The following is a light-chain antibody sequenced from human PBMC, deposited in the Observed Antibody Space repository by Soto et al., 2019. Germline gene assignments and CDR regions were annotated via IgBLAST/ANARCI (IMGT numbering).Light chain of an antibody. CDR1: QSVNSN. V-gene: IGKV3-15*01. CDR2: GAS. CDR3: QQYNNWPPWT. Sequence: EIVMTQSPATLSVSPGERATLSCRASQSVNSNLAWYQQKPGQAPRLLIYGASTRATGIPARFSGSGSGTELTLTISSLQSEDFVVYYCQQYNNWPPWTFGQGTKVEIK. J-gene: IGKJ1*01.